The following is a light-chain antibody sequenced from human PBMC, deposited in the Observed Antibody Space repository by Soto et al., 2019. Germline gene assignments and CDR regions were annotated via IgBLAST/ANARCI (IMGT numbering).Light chain of an antibody. Sequence: QSALTQPASVSGSPGQSITISCTGTSSDVGGYNYVSWYQQHPGKAPKLMIYEVSNRPSGVSNRFSGSKSSNTASLTISGTQAEDEADYYCRSYTSSSTLVFGGGTQLTVL. J-gene: IGLJ2*01. CDR1: SSDVGGYNY. CDR3: RSYTSSSTLV. V-gene: IGLV2-14*01. CDR2: EVS.